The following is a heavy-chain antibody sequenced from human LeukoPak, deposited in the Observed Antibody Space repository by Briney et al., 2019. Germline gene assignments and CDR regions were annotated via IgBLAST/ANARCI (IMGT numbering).Heavy chain of an antibody. V-gene: IGHV3-23*01. CDR3: ATHILFWSGLFDS. J-gene: IGHJ4*02. CDR2: IIASGDSA. CDR1: GFTFSTYA. Sequence: GGSLRLSCAASGFTFSTYAMSWVRLVPGKGLECVSYIIASGDSAYYADSVRGRFTISRDNSKNTLYLQMDDLRAEDSAVYYCATHILFWSGLFDSWGQGALVSVSS. D-gene: IGHD3-3*01.